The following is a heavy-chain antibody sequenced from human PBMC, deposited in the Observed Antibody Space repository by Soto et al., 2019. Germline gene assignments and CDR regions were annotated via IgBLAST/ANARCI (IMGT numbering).Heavy chain of an antibody. D-gene: IGHD1-7*01. CDR2: ISSSGSTI. CDR1: GFTFSDYY. V-gene: IGHV3-11*01. CDR3: ARDLTTLRGRDNWNYVVDP. Sequence: QVQLVESGGGLVKPGGSLRLSCAASGFTFSDYYMSWIRQAPGKGLEWVSYISSSGSTIYYADSVKGRFTISRDNAKNSLYLKMNSLRAEDTAVYYCARDLTTLRGRDNWNYVVDPWGQGTLVTVSS. J-gene: IGHJ5*02.